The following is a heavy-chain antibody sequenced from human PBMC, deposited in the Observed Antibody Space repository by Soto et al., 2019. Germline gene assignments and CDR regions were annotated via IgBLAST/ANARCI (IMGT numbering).Heavy chain of an antibody. J-gene: IGHJ5*02. CDR1: GFTFSSYS. CDR3: AREPLKKTTVRGWFDP. CDR2: ISSSSSYI. Sequence: GGSLRLSCAASGFTFSSYSMNWVRQAPGKGLEWVSSISSSSSYIYYADSVKGRFTISRDNAKNSLYLQMNSLRAEDTAVYYCAREPLKKTTVRGWFDPWGQGTLVTVSS. V-gene: IGHV3-21*01. D-gene: IGHD4-4*01.